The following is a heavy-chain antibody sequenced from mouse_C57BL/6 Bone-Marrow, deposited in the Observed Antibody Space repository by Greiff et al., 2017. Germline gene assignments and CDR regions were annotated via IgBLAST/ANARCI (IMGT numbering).Heavy chain of an antibody. J-gene: IGHJ2*01. D-gene: IGHD1-1*01. CDR1: GFNIKDYY. CDR2: IDPEDGET. CDR3: TRSLIYYGTNY. V-gene: IGHV14-2*01. Sequence: LVESGAELVKPGASVKLSCTASGFNIKDYYIHWVKQRTEQGLEWIGRIDPEDGETKYAPKFQDKATITADTSSNPAYLQLSSLTSEDTAVYYCTRSLIYYGTNYWGQGTTLTVSS.